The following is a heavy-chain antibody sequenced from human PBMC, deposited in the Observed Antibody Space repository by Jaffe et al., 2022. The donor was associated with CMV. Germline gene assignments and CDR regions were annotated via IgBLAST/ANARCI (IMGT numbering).Heavy chain of an antibody. CDR3: AKDRLGPTFSYDAFDY. CDR2: VSSGGVRT. Sequence: EVQLLESGGGLIQAGESLRISCAASGFTFSDYAMNWVRQAPGKGLEWISFVSSGGVRTYYADSVKDRFTISRDNSKNTVYLQMDRLRAEDTAIYYCAKDRLGPTFSYDAFDYWGQGTLVTVSS. D-gene: IGHD3-16*01. J-gene: IGHJ4*02. V-gene: IGHV3-23*01. CDR1: GFTFSDYA.